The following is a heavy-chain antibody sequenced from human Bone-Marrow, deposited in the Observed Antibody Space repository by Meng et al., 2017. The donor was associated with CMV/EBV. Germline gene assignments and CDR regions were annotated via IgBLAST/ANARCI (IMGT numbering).Heavy chain of an antibody. CDR2: IYTSGST. CDR1: GGSISSYY. J-gene: IGHJ5*02. CDR3: ARDYAPALLRPRRFDP. V-gene: IGHV4-4*07. D-gene: IGHD3-3*01. Sequence: SETLSLTCTVSGGSISSYYWSWIRQPAGKGLEWIGRIYTSGSTNYNPSLKSRVTMSVDTSKNQFSLKLSSVTAADTAVYCCARDYAPALLRPRRFDPWGQGTLVTVSS.